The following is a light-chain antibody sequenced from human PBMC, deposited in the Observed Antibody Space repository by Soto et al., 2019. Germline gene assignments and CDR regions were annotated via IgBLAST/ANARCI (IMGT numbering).Light chain of an antibody. CDR3: SSYTSSSTLV. Sequence: QSALTQPASVSGSPGQSITISCTESSSDVGGYNFVSWYQQHPGKAPKLMIYEVSNRPSGVSNRFSGSKSGNTASLTISGLQAEDEAEYYCSSYTSSSTLVFGGGTKVTVL. V-gene: IGLV2-14*01. CDR1: SSDVGGYNF. J-gene: IGLJ2*01. CDR2: EVS.